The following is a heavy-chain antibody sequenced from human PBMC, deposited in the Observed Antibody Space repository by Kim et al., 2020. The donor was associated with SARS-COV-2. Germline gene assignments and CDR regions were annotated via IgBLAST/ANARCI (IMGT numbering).Heavy chain of an antibody. J-gene: IGHJ3*02. CDR3: AKGVSSVVVVAVDI. CDR1: GFTFGDYA. D-gene: IGHD2-15*01. CDR2: ISWNSGSI. Sequence: GGSLRLSCAASGFTFGDYAMHWVRQAPGKGLEWVSGISWNSGSIGYADSVKGRFTISRDNAKNSLYLQMNSLRAEDTALYYCAKGVSSVVVVAVDIWGQGTMVTVSS. V-gene: IGHV3-9*01.